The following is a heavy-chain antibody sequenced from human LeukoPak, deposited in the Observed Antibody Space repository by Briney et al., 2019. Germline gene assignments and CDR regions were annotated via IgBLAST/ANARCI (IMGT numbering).Heavy chain of an antibody. CDR1: GGSISSGGYY. V-gene: IGHV4-31*03. CDR2: IYYSGST. J-gene: IGHJ4*02. Sequence: SETLSLTCTVSGGSISSGGYYWSWIRQHPGTGLEWIGYIYYSGSTYYNPSLKSRVTISVDTSKNQFSLKLSSVTAADTAVYYCARGRGARPDDYWGQGTLVTVSS. CDR3: ARGRGARPDDY. D-gene: IGHD6-6*01.